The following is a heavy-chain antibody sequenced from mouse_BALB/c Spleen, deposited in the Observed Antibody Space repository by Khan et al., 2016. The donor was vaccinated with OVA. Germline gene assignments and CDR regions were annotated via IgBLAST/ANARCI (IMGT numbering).Heavy chain of an antibody. J-gene: IGHJ2*01. D-gene: IGHD2-3*01. CDR3: ARPAYDGYYDY. CDR1: GYTFTDFA. V-gene: IGHV1S137*01. Sequence: QVQLKQSGPELVRPGVSVKISCKGSGYTFTDFAMYWVKQSHAKSLEWIGLISTYSGNTNYNQKFRGKATMTVDKSSSTAYMELARWTSEDSAIYYCARPAYDGYYDYWGQGTTLTVSS. CDR2: ISTYSGNT.